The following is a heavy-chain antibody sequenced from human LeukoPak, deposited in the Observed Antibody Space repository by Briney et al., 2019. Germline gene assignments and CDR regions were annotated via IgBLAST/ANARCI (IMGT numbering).Heavy chain of an antibody. CDR3: ARATTVTRYFDL. CDR1: GGSVSSVSSY. CDR2: IYHRGST. J-gene: IGHJ2*01. Sequence: SETLSLTCTVSGGSVSSVSSYWSWVRQPAGKGLEWIGSIYHRGSTYYNPSLKSRVTMSVNTSMNLFSLKMSSVTAADTAVYYCARATTVTRYFDLSGRGTLVTVSS. D-gene: IGHD4-17*01. V-gene: IGHV4-61*10.